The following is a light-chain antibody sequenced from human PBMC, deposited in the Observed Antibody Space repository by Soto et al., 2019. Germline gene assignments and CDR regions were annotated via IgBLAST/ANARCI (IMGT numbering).Light chain of an antibody. Sequence: QSVLTQPPSVSGAPGQRVTISCTGSSSNIGAGYDVHWYQQLPGTAPKLLIYGNSNRLSGVPDRFSGSKSGTSASLAITGLQAEDEADYYCQSYDSSLSDSVVFGGGTKLTVL. CDR1: SSNIGAGYD. CDR2: GNS. J-gene: IGLJ2*01. CDR3: QSYDSSLSDSVV. V-gene: IGLV1-40*01.